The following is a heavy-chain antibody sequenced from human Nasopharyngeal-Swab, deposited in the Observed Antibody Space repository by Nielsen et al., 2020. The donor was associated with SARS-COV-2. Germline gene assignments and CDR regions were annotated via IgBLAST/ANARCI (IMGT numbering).Heavy chain of an antibody. Sequence: GGSLRLSCAASGFTFSSYGMHWVRQAPGKGLEWVAVISYDGSNKYYADSVKDRFTISRDNSKNTLYLQMNSLRAEDTAVYYCAKVHVDTAMVMDYWGQGTLVTVSS. D-gene: IGHD5-18*01. J-gene: IGHJ4*02. CDR3: AKVHVDTAMVMDY. V-gene: IGHV3-30*18. CDR2: ISYDGSNK. CDR1: GFTFSSYG.